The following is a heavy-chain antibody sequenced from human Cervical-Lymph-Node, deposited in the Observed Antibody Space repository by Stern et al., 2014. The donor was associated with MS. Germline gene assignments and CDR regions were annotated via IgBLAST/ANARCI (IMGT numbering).Heavy chain of an antibody. CDR2: ISGGGTFV. V-gene: IGHV3-11*01. CDR3: SREPRLTDY. Sequence: QMQLVQSGGGLVKPGGSLRLSCVASGFSFSDHYMSWIRQAQGKGLECISYISGGGTFVNYADSVKGRFTISRDNAKDSLYLQMDSLRAEDTAVYYCSREPRLTDYWGQGTLVSVSS. J-gene: IGHJ4*02. D-gene: IGHD2-21*01. CDR1: GFSFSDHY.